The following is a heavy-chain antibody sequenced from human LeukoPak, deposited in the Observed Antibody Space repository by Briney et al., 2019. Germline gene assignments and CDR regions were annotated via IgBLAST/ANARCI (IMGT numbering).Heavy chain of an antibody. CDR2: IYTSGRT. V-gene: IGHV4-4*09. D-gene: IGHD1-1*01. CDR3: ARRWYSWHDHAFDI. J-gene: IGHJ3*02. CDR1: GGSISSYY. Sequence: SETLSLICNVSGGSISSYYWGWIRQPPGKGLEWIGYIYTSGRTNYNPSLKSRVAISVDTSKNQFSLTLRSVPAADTAVYYCARRWYSWHDHAFDIWGQGTMVTVSS.